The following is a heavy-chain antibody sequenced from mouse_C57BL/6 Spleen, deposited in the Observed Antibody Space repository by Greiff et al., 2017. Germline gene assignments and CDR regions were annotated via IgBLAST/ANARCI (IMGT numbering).Heavy chain of an antibody. D-gene: IGHD2-4*01. CDR2: IHPNSGST. V-gene: IGHV1-64*01. J-gene: IGHJ2*01. Sequence: VKLQQPGAELVKPGASVKLSCKASGYTFTSYWMHWVKQRPGQGLEWIGMIHPNSGSTNYNEKFKSKATLTVDKSSSTAYMQLSSLSSEDSAVYYCASSYDYDGGYYFDYWGQGTTLTVSS. CDR1: GYTFTSYW. CDR3: ASSYDYDGGYYFDY.